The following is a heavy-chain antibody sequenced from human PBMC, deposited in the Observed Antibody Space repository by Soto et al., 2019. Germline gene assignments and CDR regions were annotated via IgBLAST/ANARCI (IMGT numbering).Heavy chain of an antibody. V-gene: IGHV4-31*03. D-gene: IGHD3-22*01. Sequence: QVQLQESGPGLVKPSQTLSLTCTVSGGSISSGGSYWSWIRQHPGKGLESIGYIDYSGSTYYNPSLKSRVTISVDTSKNQFSLTLCSVTAAGPAVYYCGRTSNDRRGTAADPWGQGTLVTFSS. CDR2: IDYSGST. J-gene: IGHJ5*02. CDR3: GRTSNDRRGTAADP. CDR1: GGSISSGGSY.